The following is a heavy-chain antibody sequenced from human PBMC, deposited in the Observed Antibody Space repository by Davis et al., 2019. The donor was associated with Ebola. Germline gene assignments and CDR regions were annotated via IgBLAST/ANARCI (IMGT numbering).Heavy chain of an antibody. Sequence: AASVKVSCKASGYTFTSYAMHWVRQAPGQRLEWMGWINAGNGNTKYSQKFQGRVTITRDTSASTAYMELSSLRSEDTAVYYCARVGVRFLEWLLAFDYWGQGTLVTVSS. J-gene: IGHJ4*02. V-gene: IGHV1-3*01. CDR3: ARVGVRFLEWLLAFDY. D-gene: IGHD3-3*01. CDR1: GYTFTSYA. CDR2: INAGNGNT.